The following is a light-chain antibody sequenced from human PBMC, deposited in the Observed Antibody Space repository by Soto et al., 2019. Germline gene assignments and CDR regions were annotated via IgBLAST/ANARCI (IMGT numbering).Light chain of an antibody. J-gene: IGKJ5*01. Sequence: EFVLTQSPGTLSLSPVERATLSCRASQSVSNNYLAWYQQKPGQAPRRLIYGASSRATGIPDRFSGSGSGTDFTLTISRLEPEDFAVYYCQQYSTSPTFGEGTRLEIK. CDR2: GAS. CDR3: QQYSTSPT. V-gene: IGKV3-20*01. CDR1: QSVSNNY.